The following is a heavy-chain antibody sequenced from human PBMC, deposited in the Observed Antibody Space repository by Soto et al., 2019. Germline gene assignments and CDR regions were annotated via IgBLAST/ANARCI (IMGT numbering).Heavy chain of an antibody. V-gene: IGHV3-15*01. CDR2: IKSKTDGGTT. CDR1: GFTFSNAW. Sequence: GGSLRLSCAASGFTFSNAWMSWVRQAPGKGLEWVGRIKSKTDGGTTDYAAPVKGRFTISRDDSKNTLYLQMNSLKTEDTAVYYCTTQVRDCSGGSCYSGIDYWGQGTLVTVSS. D-gene: IGHD2-15*01. CDR3: TTQVRDCSGGSCYSGIDY. J-gene: IGHJ4*02.